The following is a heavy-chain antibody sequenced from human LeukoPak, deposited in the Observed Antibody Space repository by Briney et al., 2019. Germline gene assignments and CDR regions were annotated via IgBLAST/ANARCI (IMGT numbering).Heavy chain of an antibody. CDR1: GGSFSGYY. D-gene: IGHD2-2*01. CDR2: INHSGST. V-gene: IGHV4-34*01. J-gene: IGHJ4*02. CDR3: ARDAGSFDY. Sequence: PSETLSLTCAVYGGSFSGYYWSWIRQPPGKGLEWIGEINHSGSTNYNPSLKSRVTISVGTSKNQFSLKLSSVTAADTAVYYCARDAGSFDYWGQGTLVTVSS.